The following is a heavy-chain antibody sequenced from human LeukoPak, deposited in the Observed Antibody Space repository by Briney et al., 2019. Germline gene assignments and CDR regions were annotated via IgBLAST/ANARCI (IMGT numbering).Heavy chain of an antibody. D-gene: IGHD3-3*01. Sequence: GESLKISCKGSGYSFTSYWIGWVRQMPGKGLEWMGIIYPGDSDTRYSPSFQGQVTISADKSISTAYLQWSSLKASDTAMYYCARRTHYDFWSGPFDYWGQGTLVTVSS. CDR1: GYSFTSYW. CDR3: ARRTHYDFWSGPFDY. J-gene: IGHJ4*02. CDR2: IYPGDSDT. V-gene: IGHV5-51*01.